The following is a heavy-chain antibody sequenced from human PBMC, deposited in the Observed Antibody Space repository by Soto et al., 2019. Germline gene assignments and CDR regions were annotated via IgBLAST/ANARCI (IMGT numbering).Heavy chain of an antibody. J-gene: IGHJ3*01. V-gene: IGHV4-59*01. CDR1: GDSISSYH. CDR2: VYYSGGK. CDR3: ARALVPSTCCAFDR. D-gene: IGHD1-26*01. Sequence: TLSLTCTVPGDSISSYHWGWIRQPPGKGLEWIGFVYYSGGKYYNPSLESRVTMSTDTSRNQVSLKVKSVTAADTAVYYCARALVPSTCCAFDRWGQGTMVTVSS.